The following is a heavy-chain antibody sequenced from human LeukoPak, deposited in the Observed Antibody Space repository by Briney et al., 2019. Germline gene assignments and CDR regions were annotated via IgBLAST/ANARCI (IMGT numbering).Heavy chain of an antibody. CDR2: ISSRGSTI. Sequence: GGSLRLSCAASGFTFSDYYMSWIRQAPGKGLEWVSYISSRGSTIYYADSVKGRFTISRDNAKNSLYLQMNSLRAEDTAVYYCARDRVGTTVHPSLHYFDYWGQGTLVTVSS. CDR3: ARDRVGTTVHPSLHYFDY. V-gene: IGHV3-11*01. D-gene: IGHD2-21*02. J-gene: IGHJ4*02. CDR1: GFTFSDYY.